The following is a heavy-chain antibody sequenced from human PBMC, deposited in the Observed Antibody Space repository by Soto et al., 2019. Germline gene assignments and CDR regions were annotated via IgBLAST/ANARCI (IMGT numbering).Heavy chain of an antibody. CDR1: GYTLTELS. CDR3: ATLDSYCSSTSCNNWFDP. Sequence: ASVKVSCKVSGYTLTELSMHWVRQAPGKGLEWMGGFDPEDGETIYAQKFQGRVTMTEDTSTDTAYMELSSLRSEDTAVYYCATLDSYCSSTSCNNWFDPWGQGTLVTVSS. J-gene: IGHJ5*02. V-gene: IGHV1-24*01. D-gene: IGHD2-2*01. CDR2: FDPEDGET.